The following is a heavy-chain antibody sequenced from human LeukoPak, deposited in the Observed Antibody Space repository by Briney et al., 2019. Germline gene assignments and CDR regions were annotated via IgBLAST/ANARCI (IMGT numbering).Heavy chain of an antibody. CDR1: GFTFSSYG. CDR3: AKSWPPVPLRGSGWWDFDY. J-gene: IGHJ4*02. CDR2: IRYDGSNK. Sequence: PGGSLRLSCAASGFTFSSYGMHWVRQAPGKGLEWVAFIRYDGSNKYYADSVKGRFTISRDNSKNTLYLQMNSLRAEDTAVYYCAKSWPPVPLRGSGWWDFDYWGQGTLVTVSS. V-gene: IGHV3-30*02. D-gene: IGHD6-19*01.